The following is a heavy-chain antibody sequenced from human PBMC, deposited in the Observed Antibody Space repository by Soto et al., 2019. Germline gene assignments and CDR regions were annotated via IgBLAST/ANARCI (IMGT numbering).Heavy chain of an antibody. Sequence: SVKVSCKASGGTLSSYAVSWVRQAPGQGLEWMGGIIPIFGTANYAQKFQGRVTITADKSTSTAYMELSSLRSEDTAVYYCARGLYGDYEWGWGQGTLVTVSS. CDR1: GGTLSSYA. V-gene: IGHV1-69*06. J-gene: IGHJ4*02. D-gene: IGHD4-17*01. CDR2: IIPIFGTA. CDR3: ARGLYGDYEWG.